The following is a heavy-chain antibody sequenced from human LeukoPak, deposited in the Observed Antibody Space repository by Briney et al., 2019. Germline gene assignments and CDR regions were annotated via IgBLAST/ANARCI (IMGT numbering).Heavy chain of an antibody. CDR2: ISSSSSTI. J-gene: IGHJ3*02. V-gene: IGHV3-48*01. CDR1: GFTFSSYS. CDR3: ARDSSGWANDAFDI. Sequence: AGGSLRLSCAASGFTFSSYSMNWVRQAPGKGLEWVSYISSSSSTIYYADSVKGRFTISRDNAKNSLYLQMNSLRAEDTAVYYCARDSSGWANDAFDIWGQGTMVTVSS. D-gene: IGHD6-19*01.